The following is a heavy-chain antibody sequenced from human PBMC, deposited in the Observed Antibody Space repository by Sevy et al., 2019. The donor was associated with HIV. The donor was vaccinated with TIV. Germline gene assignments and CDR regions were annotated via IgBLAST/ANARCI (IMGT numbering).Heavy chain of an antibody. V-gene: IGHV3-21*01. Sequence: GGSLRLSCAASGFTFSSYSMNWVRQAPGKGLEWVSSISSSSSYIYYADSVKGRFTISRDNAKNSLYLQRNSLRAEDTAVYYCVRGFGRVACSTFFPGRSLDRWGQGTLVAVSS. CDR3: VRGFGRVACSTFFPGRSLDR. J-gene: IGHJ5*02. CDR1: GFTFSSYS. CDR2: ISSSSSYI. D-gene: IGHD3-10*01.